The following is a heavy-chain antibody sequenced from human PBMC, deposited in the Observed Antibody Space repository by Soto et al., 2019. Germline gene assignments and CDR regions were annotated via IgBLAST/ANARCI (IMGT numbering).Heavy chain of an antibody. D-gene: IGHD3-3*01. Sequence: GGSLRLSCAASGFTFSSYAMSWVRQAPGKGLEWVSAISGSGGSTYYADSVKGRFTISRDNSKNTLYLQMNSLRAEDTAVYYCARVRFLEWLLFSYWGQGTLVTVSS. CDR1: GFTFSSYA. CDR2: ISGSGGST. J-gene: IGHJ4*02. V-gene: IGHV3-23*01. CDR3: ARVRFLEWLLFSY.